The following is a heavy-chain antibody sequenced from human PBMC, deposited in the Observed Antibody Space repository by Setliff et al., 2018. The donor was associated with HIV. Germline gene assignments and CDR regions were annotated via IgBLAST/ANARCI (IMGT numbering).Heavy chain of an antibody. CDR1: GGTFSTYV. J-gene: IGHJ3*02. D-gene: IGHD3-22*01. CDR3: AKTYYYDSSGPDAFDI. V-gene: IGHV1-18*01. CDR2: FDPEDGET. Sequence: ASVKVSCKSSGGTFSTYVITWVRQAPGKGLEWMGGFDPEDGETISAQKFQGRDTMTTDTSTSTAYMELRSLRSDDTAVYYCAKTYYYDSSGPDAFDILGQGTMVTVSS.